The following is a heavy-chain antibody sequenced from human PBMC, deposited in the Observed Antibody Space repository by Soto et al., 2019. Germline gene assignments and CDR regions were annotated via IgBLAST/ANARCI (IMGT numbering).Heavy chain of an antibody. CDR1: GFTFSSYA. CDR3: ARDEGWELPNDYYYYYGMDV. CDR2: ISYDGSNK. D-gene: IGHD1-26*01. Sequence: PGGSLRLSCAASGFTFSSYAMHWVRQAPGKGLEWVAVISYDGSNKYYADSVKGRFTISRDNSKNTLYLQMNSLRAEDTAVYYCARDEGWELPNDYYYYYGMDVWGQGTTVTVSS. J-gene: IGHJ6*02. V-gene: IGHV3-30-3*01.